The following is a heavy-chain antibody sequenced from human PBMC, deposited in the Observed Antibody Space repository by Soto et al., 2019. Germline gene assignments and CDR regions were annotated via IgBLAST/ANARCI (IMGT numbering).Heavy chain of an antibody. J-gene: IGHJ4*02. CDR1: GLTFRDYA. Sequence: GEALKVSCAASGLTFRDYAMSWVRQTPEKGLQWVSTIGASTNPYYPDSVKGRFTISRDNSKNTVYLQMNSLRAEDTAVYYCAKRAVVGAARYFDYWGLGILVTVSS. V-gene: IGHV3-23*01. CDR3: AKRAVVGAARYFDY. D-gene: IGHD2-15*01. CDR2: IGASTNP.